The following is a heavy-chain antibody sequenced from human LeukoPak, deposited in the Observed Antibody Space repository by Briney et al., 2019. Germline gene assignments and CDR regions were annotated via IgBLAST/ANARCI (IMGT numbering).Heavy chain of an antibody. D-gene: IGHD4-17*01. J-gene: IGHJ3*02. V-gene: IGHV3-20*04. CDR2: INWNGGST. Sequence: RAGGSLRLSCAASGFTFDDYGMSWVRQAPGKGLEWVSGINWNGGSTGYADSVKGRFTISRDHAKNSLYLQMNSLRAEDTALYYCARVLYGDYQHDAFDIWGQGTMVTVSS. CDR1: GFTFDDYG. CDR3: ARVLYGDYQHDAFDI.